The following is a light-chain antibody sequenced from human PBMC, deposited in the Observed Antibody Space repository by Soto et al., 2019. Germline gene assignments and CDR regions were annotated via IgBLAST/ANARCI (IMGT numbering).Light chain of an antibody. Sequence: DIQMTQSPSTLSASVGDRVTITCRASQSISSYLNWYQQKPGKAPKLLIYAASSLQSGVPSRFSGSGSGTDFTLTINSLQPDDSAIYYCQQYDNFSWTFGQGTKVDIK. CDR2: AAS. CDR3: QQYDNFSWT. J-gene: IGKJ1*01. V-gene: IGKV1-5*01. CDR1: QSISSY.